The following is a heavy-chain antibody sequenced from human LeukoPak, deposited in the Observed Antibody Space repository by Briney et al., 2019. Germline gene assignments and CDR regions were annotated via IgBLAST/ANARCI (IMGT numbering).Heavy chain of an antibody. J-gene: IGHJ6*02. CDR2: ISGSGVTT. Sequence: LSCAASGFTFSSXXXNWVRQAPXKXLEXVXVISGSGVTTDYADSVMGRSTISRDNSRNALYLQLDSLRAEDTAIYFCAKGFWGXYXYGMDVWGQGTTVXVSS. CDR1: GFTFSSXX. V-gene: IGHV3-23*01. D-gene: IGHD3-16*01. CDR3: AKGFWGXYXYGMDV.